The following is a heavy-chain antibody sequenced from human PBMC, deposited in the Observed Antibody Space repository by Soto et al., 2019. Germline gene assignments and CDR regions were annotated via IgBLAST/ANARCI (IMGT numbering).Heavy chain of an antibody. CDR2: IYHSGST. J-gene: IGHJ5*02. V-gene: IGHV4-4*02. Sequence: QVQLQESGPGLVKPSGTLSLTCAVSSGSISSSNWYSWVRQPPGKGLEWIGEIYHSGSTNYNPSLKSRVTISVDKSKNQFSLKLSSVTAADTAVYYCARATLWFGELSGSTYNLFDPWGHGTLVTVSS. CDR1: SGSISSSNW. CDR3: ARATLWFGELSGSTYNLFDP. D-gene: IGHD3-10*01.